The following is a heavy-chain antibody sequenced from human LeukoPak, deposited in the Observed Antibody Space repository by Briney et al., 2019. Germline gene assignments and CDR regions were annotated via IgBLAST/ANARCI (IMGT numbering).Heavy chain of an antibody. CDR2: IKHDGSEKQDGSEK. D-gene: IGHD3-10*01. Sequence: GGSLRLSCAASGFTFSSYAMSWVRQAPGKGLEWVANIKHDGSEKQDGSEKNYVDSVKGRFTISRDNAKNSLYLQMNSLRAEDTAVYYCSRSGRGVDSFYFYMDVWGKGTTVTVSS. CDR3: SRSGRGVDSFYFYMDV. V-gene: IGHV3-7*01. CDR1: GFTFSSYA. J-gene: IGHJ6*03.